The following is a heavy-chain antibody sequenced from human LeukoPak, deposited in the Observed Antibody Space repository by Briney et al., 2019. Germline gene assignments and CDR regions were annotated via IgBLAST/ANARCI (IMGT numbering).Heavy chain of an antibody. V-gene: IGHV1-24*01. Sequence: ASVKVSCKVSGYTLTELSMHWVRQDPGKGLEWMGGFDPEDGETIYAQKFQGRVTMTEDTSTDTAYMELSSLRSEDTAVYYCATDLLRLGELYYFDYWGQGTLVTVSS. CDR1: GYTLTELS. D-gene: IGHD3-16*01. CDR2: FDPEDGET. CDR3: ATDLLRLGELYYFDY. J-gene: IGHJ4*02.